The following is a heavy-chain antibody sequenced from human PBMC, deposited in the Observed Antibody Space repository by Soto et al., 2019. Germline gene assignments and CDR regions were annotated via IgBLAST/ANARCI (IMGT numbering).Heavy chain of an antibody. J-gene: IGHJ4*02. Sequence: ASVKVSCKASGYTFTSYAMHWVRQAPGQRLEWMGWINAGNGNTKYSQKFQGRVTITRDTSASTAYMELSSLRSEDTVVYYCARDPGDYAADYWGQGTLVTFSS. V-gene: IGHV1-3*01. CDR2: INAGNGNT. D-gene: IGHD4-17*01. CDR1: GYTFTSYA. CDR3: ARDPGDYAADY.